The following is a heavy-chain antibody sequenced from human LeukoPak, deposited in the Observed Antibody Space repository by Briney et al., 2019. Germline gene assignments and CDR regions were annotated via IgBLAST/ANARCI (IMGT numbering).Heavy chain of an antibody. D-gene: IGHD4-11*01. Sequence: GGSLRLSCAASGFTFSNYNMNWVRQAPGKGLEWVSSISTSSSYIYYADSVKGRFTISRDNAKNSLYLQMNSLRAEDTAFYYCARDTVIDYWGQGTLVTVSS. CDR3: ARDTVIDY. J-gene: IGHJ4*02. V-gene: IGHV3-21*01. CDR2: ISTSSSYI. CDR1: GFTFSNYN.